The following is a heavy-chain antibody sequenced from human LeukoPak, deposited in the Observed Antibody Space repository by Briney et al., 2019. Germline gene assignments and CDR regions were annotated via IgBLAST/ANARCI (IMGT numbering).Heavy chain of an antibody. Sequence: GGSLRLSCAASGFTFSSYSMNWVRQAPGKGLEWVSSVSTSGSYIYYADSVKGRFTISRDNAKNSLYLQMNSLRAEDTAVYYCAKDRGGVVGAHDYWGQGTLVTVSS. CDR1: GFTFSSYS. D-gene: IGHD1-26*01. CDR2: VSTSGSYI. V-gene: IGHV3-21*04. CDR3: AKDRGGVVGAHDY. J-gene: IGHJ4*02.